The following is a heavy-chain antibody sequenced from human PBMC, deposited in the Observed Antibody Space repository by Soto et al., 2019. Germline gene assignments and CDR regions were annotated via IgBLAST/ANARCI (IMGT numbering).Heavy chain of an antibody. V-gene: IGHV4-31*03. CDR2: IYYSGST. CDR1: GGSISSSSYY. J-gene: IGHJ5*02. Sequence: PSETLSLTCTVSGGSISSSSYYWGWIRQPPGKGLEWIGYIYYSGSTYYNPSLKSRVTISVDTPKNQFSLKLSSVTAADTAVYYCARTWFGSFNWFDPWGQGTLVTVSS. CDR3: ARTWFGSFNWFDP. D-gene: IGHD3-10*01.